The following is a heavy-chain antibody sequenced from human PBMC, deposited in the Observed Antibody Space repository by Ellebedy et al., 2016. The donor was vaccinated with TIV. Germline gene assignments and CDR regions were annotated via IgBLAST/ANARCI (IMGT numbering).Heavy chain of an antibody. Sequence: GESLKISCAASGFTFTNFAMTWVRQAPGKGMEWVSAITSGGNTHYADSVKGRFTISRDNSKTTLYLQMTSLSADDTAVYYCAKTEPYGTTWFGRIFWGQGTLVTVSS. CDR2: ITSGGNT. D-gene: IGHD6-13*01. CDR1: GFTFTNFA. CDR3: AKTEPYGTTWFGRIF. V-gene: IGHV3-23*01. J-gene: IGHJ4*02.